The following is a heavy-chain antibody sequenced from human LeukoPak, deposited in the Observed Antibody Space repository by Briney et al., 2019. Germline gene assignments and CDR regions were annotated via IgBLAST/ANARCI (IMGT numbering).Heavy chain of an antibody. J-gene: IGHJ4*02. CDR3: ARSHDHLWGNYPDY. D-gene: IGHD3-16*02. Sequence: SETLSLTCDVSGGSIDSTNWWNWVRQPPGKGLEWIGEIHHDGTINYNPSLKSRVTLSVDKSKNQFSLRLNSVTAADTAMYYCARSHDHLWGNYPDYWGQGTLVTVS. CDR1: GGSIDSTNW. V-gene: IGHV4/OR15-8*01. CDR2: IHHDGTI.